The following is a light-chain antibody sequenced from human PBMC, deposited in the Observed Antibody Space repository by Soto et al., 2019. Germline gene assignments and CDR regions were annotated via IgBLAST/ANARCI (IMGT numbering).Light chain of an antibody. V-gene: IGKV1-39*01. CDR1: QSIGDN. J-gene: IGKJ1*01. Sequence: DIQMTQSPSSLSASVGDRVTITCRASQSIGDNLNWYQQKPGTAPNLLIYAASSLQSGVPSRFSGSGSGTDFTLTISNLQPEDFAVYYCQQYGSSGTFGQGTKVDIK. CDR3: QQYGSSGT. CDR2: AAS.